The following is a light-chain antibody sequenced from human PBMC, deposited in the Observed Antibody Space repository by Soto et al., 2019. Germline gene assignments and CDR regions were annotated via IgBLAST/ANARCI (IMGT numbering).Light chain of an antibody. Sequence: QSVLTQPPSVSGSPGQSVTISCTGTSSDVGSYNRVSWYQQLPGTAPKLMIYEVSNRPSGVPDRFSGSKSGNTASLTISGLQAEDEADYYCSSFTSSSTRVFGGGTKLTVL. V-gene: IGLV2-18*02. CDR3: SSFTSSSTRV. CDR2: EVS. J-gene: IGLJ3*02. CDR1: SSDVGSYNR.